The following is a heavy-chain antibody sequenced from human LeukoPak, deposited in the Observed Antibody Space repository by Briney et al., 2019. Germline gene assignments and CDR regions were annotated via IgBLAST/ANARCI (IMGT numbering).Heavy chain of an antibody. D-gene: IGHD6-19*01. CDR3: GRPTKYWLVRGDGVDV. CDR2: IDAGGGDT. J-gene: IGHJ6*02. Sequence: GASLRLSYAASGFTFSSYAMTWVRQAPGQGLEGFASIDAGGGDTYHSDSVKGRFTISRDNSMNTLYLQMNSLRADDTAVYYCGRPTKYWLVRGDGVDVWGQGTTVTVSS. V-gene: IGHV3-23*01. CDR1: GFTFSSYA.